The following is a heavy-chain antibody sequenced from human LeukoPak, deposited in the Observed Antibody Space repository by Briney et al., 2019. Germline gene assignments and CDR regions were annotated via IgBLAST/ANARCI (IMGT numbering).Heavy chain of an antibody. CDR2: IYSGGST. J-gene: IGHJ4*02. Sequence: GGSLRLSCAASGFTVSSNYMSWVRQAPGKGLEWVSVIYSGGSTYYADSVKGRFTISRDNSKNTLYLQMNSLRAEDTAVYYCAGAYSSSWYYHFDYWGQGTLVTVSS. D-gene: IGHD6-13*01. V-gene: IGHV3-53*01. CDR3: AGAYSSSWYYHFDY. CDR1: GFTVSSNY.